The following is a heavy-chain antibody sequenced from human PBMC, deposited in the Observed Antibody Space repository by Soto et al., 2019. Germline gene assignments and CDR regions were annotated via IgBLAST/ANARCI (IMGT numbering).Heavy chain of an antibody. J-gene: IGHJ6*03. CDR2: ISWNSGSI. CDR3: AKEIGGYYYYMDV. D-gene: IGHD2-15*01. Sequence: GGSLRLSCAASVFTFDDYAMHWVRQAPGKGLEWVSGISWNSGSIGYADSVKGRFTISRDNAKNSLYLQMNSLRAEDTALYYSAKEIGGYYYYMDVWGKGTTVTVSS. V-gene: IGHV3-9*01. CDR1: VFTFDDYA.